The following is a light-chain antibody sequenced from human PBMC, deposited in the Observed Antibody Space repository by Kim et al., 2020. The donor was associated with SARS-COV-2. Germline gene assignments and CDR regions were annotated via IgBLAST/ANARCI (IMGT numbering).Light chain of an antibody. J-gene: IGLJ2*01. CDR3: STYSTGSSFLL. V-gene: IGLV2-14*01. Sequence: QSTATSCAGTSSDVGDYERVSWYQQQPAKAPKLMFYEANKRPSGVSNRFSGSKSGNTASLSISGLQADEAADYYCSTYSTGSSFLLFGGGTKVTVL. CDR2: EAN. CDR1: SSDVGDYER.